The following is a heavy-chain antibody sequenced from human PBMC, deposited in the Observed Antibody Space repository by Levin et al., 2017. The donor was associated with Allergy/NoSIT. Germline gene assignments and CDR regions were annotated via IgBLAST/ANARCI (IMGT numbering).Heavy chain of an antibody. CDR2: ISYDGSNK. V-gene: IGHV3-30*04. J-gene: IGHJ6*02. CDR1: GFTFSSYA. D-gene: IGHD3-3*02. Sequence: PGESLKISCAASGFTFSSYAMHRVRQAPGKGLEWVAVISYDGSNKYYADSVKGRFTISRDNSKNTLYLQMNSLRAEDTAVYYCARDISHFWSRDYYYGMDVWGQGTTVTVSS. CDR3: ARDISHFWSRDYYYGMDV.